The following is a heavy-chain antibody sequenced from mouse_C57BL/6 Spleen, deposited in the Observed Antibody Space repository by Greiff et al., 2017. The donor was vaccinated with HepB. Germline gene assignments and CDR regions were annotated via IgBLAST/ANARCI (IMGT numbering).Heavy chain of an antibody. CDR3: TRGPITTVPLDY. Sequence: EVQLQQSGAELVRPGASVKLSCTASGFNIKDYYMHWVKQRPEQGLEWIGRIDPEDGDTEYAPKFQGKATMTADTSSNTAYLQLSSLTSEDTAVYYCTRGPITTVPLDYWGQGTTLTVSS. V-gene: IGHV14-1*01. CDR2: IDPEDGDT. CDR1: GFNIKDYY. D-gene: IGHD1-1*01. J-gene: IGHJ2*01.